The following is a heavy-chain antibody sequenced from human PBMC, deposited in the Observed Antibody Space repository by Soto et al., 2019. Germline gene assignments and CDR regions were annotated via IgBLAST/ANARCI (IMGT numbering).Heavy chain of an antibody. CDR1: GFTFDDYA. CDR3: AKQTGLYYFDY. CDR2: ISWNSGSI. D-gene: IGHD3-16*01. V-gene: IGHV3-9*01. Sequence: ESGGGLVQPGRSLRLSCAASGFTFDDYAMHWVRQAPGKGLEWVSGISWNSGSIGYADSVKGRFTISRDNAKNSLYLQMNSLRAEDTALYYCAKQTGLYYFDYWGQGTLVTVSS. J-gene: IGHJ4*02.